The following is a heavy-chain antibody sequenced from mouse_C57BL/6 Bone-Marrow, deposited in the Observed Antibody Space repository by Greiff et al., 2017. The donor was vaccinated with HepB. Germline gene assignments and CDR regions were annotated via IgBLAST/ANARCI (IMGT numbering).Heavy chain of an antibody. J-gene: IGHJ2*01. D-gene: IGHD2-2*01. CDR1: GYTFTSYW. Sequence: QVQLKESGAELAKPGASVKLSCKASGYTFTSYWMHWVKQRPGQGLEWIGYINPSSGYTKYNQKFKDKATLTADKSSSTAYMQLSSLTYEDSAVYYCASLWFPRGFDYWGQGTTLTVSS. CDR2: INPSSGYT. CDR3: ASLWFPRGFDY. V-gene: IGHV1-7*01.